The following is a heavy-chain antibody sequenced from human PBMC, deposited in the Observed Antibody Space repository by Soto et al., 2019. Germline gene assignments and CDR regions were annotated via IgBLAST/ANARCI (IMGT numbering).Heavy chain of an antibody. CDR3: ARLDYCSGGSCSSFDY. Sequence: SETLSLTCTVSGGSISSSSYYWGWIRQPPGKGLEWIGSIYYSGSTYYNPSLKSRVTISVDTSKNQFSLKLSSVTAADTAVYYCARLDYCSGGSCSSFDYWGQGTLVTVSS. D-gene: IGHD2-15*01. J-gene: IGHJ4*02. CDR1: GGSISSSSYY. CDR2: IYYSGST. V-gene: IGHV4-39*01.